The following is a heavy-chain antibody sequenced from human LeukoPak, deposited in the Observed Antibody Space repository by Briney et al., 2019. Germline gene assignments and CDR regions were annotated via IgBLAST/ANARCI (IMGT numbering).Heavy chain of an antibody. CDR1: GFSFNSYP. Sequence: GGSLRLSCADSGFSFNSYPMHWVRQAPGKGLEWVAVISNDGNNKYYADSVKGRFTISRDNSNNTLSLQMNGLRVEDTAVYYCARPDDSESFYRANHYWGRGTLVTVS. CDR3: ARPDDSESFYRANHY. CDR2: ISNDGNNK. J-gene: IGHJ4*02. V-gene: IGHV3-30*04. D-gene: IGHD3-10*01.